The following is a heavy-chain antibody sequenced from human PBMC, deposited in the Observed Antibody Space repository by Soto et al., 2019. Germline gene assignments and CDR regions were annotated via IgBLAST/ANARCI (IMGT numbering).Heavy chain of an antibody. Sequence: PGGSLRLSCAASGFTFSNFEMNWVRRAPGKGLEWVSYISDRGGAIYYSDSVRGRFTISRDTAKNSLYLQMSSLRVEDTAVYYCAREAGFYFDYLGQGTLVTVSS. CDR3: AREAGFYFDY. CDR1: GFTFSNFE. D-gene: IGHD6-19*01. CDR2: ISDRGGAI. J-gene: IGHJ4*02. V-gene: IGHV3-48*03.